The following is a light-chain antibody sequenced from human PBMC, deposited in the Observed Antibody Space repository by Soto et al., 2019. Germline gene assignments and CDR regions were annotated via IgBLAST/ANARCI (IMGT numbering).Light chain of an antibody. Sequence: DIQMTQSPSSLSASVGDRVTITCRASQEISNHLAWFQQKPGKPPKSLIYDASSLQSGVPSKFSGSRSGTDFTLTISSLQPEDFATYSCQQYHNYPVTFGGGTKVEIK. CDR3: QQYHNYPVT. CDR1: QEISNH. J-gene: IGKJ4*01. V-gene: IGKV1-16*02. CDR2: DAS.